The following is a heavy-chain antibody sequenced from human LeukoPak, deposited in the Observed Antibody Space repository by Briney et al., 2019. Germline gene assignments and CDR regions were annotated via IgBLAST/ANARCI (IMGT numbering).Heavy chain of an antibody. Sequence: GASVKVSCKASGHTFTGYYMHWVRQAPGQGLEWMGWINPNSGGTNYAQKFQGRVTMTRDTSISTAYMELSRLRSDDTAVYYCATLSPYCSSTSCPQSEVYYFDYWGQGTLVTVSS. CDR1: GHTFTGYY. V-gene: IGHV1-2*02. CDR3: ATLSPYCSSTSCPQSEVYYFDY. J-gene: IGHJ4*02. CDR2: INPNSGGT. D-gene: IGHD2-2*01.